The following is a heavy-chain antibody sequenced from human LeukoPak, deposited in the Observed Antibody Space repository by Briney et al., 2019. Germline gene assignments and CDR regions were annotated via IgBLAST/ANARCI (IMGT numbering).Heavy chain of an antibody. J-gene: IGHJ3*02. D-gene: IGHD1-26*01. V-gene: IGHV2-5*01. Sequence: ESGPTLVKPTQTLTLTCTFSGFSLDTSEVGVGWIRQPPGKALEWLALIYWNDDKRYSPSLKSRLTITKDTSKNQVVLTMTNMEPVDTATYYCARSIVGATKGHAFDIWGQGTMVTVSS. CDR1: GFSLDTSEVG. CDR3: ARSIVGATKGHAFDI. CDR2: IYWNDDK.